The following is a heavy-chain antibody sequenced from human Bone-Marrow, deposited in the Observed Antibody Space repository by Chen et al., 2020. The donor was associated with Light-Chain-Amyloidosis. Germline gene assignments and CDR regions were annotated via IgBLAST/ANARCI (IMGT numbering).Heavy chain of an antibody. D-gene: IGHD6-19*01. J-gene: IGHJ4*02. Sequence: GPGLVKPSGTLSLTCAVSGDSLSSSHWWSWVRQPPGKGLEWIGEIYHSGSTNYNPSLKSRVTISVDKPKNQFSLNLSSVTAADTAVYYCARAWGSSRGSLEYWGQGTLVTVSS. CDR2: IYHSGST. V-gene: IGHV4-4*02. CDR1: GDSLSSSHW. CDR3: ARAWGSSRGSLEY.